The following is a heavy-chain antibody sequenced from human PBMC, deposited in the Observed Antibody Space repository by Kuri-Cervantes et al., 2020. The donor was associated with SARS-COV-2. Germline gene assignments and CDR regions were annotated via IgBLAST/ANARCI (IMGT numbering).Heavy chain of an antibody. V-gene: IGHV4-31*02. CDR3: ARDLRPKAAAGTRNAFDI. CDR1: GGSISSGGFY. Sequence: SCTVSGGSISSGGFYWSWIRQHPRKGLEWIGYIYASGNNDYNPSLQSRVTMSVDTSKNQFSLKLSSVTAADTAVYYCARDLRPKAAAGTRNAFDIWGQGTMVTVSS. J-gene: IGHJ3*02. CDR2: IYASGNN. D-gene: IGHD6-13*01.